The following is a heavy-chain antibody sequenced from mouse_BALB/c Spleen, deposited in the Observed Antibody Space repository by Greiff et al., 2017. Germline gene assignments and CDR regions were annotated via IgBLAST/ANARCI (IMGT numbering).Heavy chain of an antibody. D-gene: IGHD2-4*01. J-gene: IGHJ4*01. V-gene: IGHV1S81*02. CDR3: ARRGNYDYDEVDAMDY. CDR2: INPSNGRT. CDR1: GYTFTSYW. Sequence: QVQLQQPGAELVKPGASVKLSCKASGYTFTSYWMHWVKQRPGQGLEWIGEINPSNGRTNYNEKFKSKATLTVDKSSSTAYMQLSSLTSEDSAVYYCARRGNYDYDEVDAMDYWGQGTSVTVSS.